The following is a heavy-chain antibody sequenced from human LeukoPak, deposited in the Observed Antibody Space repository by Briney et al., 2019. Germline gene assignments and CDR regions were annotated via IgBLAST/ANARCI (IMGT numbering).Heavy chain of an antibody. J-gene: IGHJ4*02. CDR1: GYTFAAHH. V-gene: IGHV1-2*02. CDR2: ILPDGRDT. CDR3: SGRYGPGPV. Sequence: ASVKVSCKASGYTFAAHHIHWVRQAPGQGLEWMGWILPDGRDTKYSQKFQDRLTLTTDTSTNTAYMELSRLIPDDTAAYYCSGRYGPGPVWGQGTLISAS. D-gene: IGHD3-10*01.